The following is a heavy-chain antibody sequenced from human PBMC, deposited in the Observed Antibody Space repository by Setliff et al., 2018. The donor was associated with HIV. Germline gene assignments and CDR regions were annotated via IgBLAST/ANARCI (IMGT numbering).Heavy chain of an antibody. Sequence: SVKVSCKASGGTFSSYSITWVRQAPGQGLEWMGGIIPIFNTANYAQKFQGRVTITADESTSTAYMELSSLGSVDTAVYYCARGSGGYCSGGSCYFGFGLALWGQGTTVTVSS. J-gene: IGHJ6*02. CDR3: ARGSGGYCSGGSCYFGFGLAL. V-gene: IGHV1-69*13. CDR2: IIPIFNTA. D-gene: IGHD2-15*01. CDR1: GGTFSSYS.